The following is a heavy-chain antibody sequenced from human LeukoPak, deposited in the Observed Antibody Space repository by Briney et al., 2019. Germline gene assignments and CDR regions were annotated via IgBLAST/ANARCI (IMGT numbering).Heavy chain of an antibody. CDR3: ARDVSPRGYLGGVDY. Sequence: ASVKVSCKASGYTFTSYDINWVRQAPGQGLEWMGWISAYNGNTNYAQKLQGRVTMTTDTSTSTAYMELRSLRSDDTAVYYCARDVSPRGYLGGVDYWGQGTLVTVSS. CDR1: GYTFTSYD. CDR2: ISAYNGNT. D-gene: IGHD3-16*01. J-gene: IGHJ4*02. V-gene: IGHV1-18*01.